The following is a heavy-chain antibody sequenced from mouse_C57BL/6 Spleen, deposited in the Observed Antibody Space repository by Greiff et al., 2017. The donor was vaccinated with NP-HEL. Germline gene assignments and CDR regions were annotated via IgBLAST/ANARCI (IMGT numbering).Heavy chain of an antibody. J-gene: IGHJ2*01. CDR1: GYTFTDYE. CDR2: IDPETGGT. Sequence: VQLQQSGAELVRPGASVTLSCKASGYTFTDYEMHWVKQTPVHGLEWIGAIDPETGGTAYNQKFKGKAILTADKSSSTAYMELRSLTSEDSAVYYCTSPFYYGNYDWGQGTTLTVSS. CDR3: TSPFYYGNYD. D-gene: IGHD2-1*01. V-gene: IGHV1-15*01.